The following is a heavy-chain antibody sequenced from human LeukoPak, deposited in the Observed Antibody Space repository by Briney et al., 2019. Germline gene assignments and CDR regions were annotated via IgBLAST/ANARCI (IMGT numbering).Heavy chain of an antibody. CDR3: ARGVERAALVPPYYFDF. CDR1: DDSYRDYY. D-gene: IGHD5-18*01. J-gene: IGHJ4*02. V-gene: IGHV4-34*01. Sequence: SETLSLTCTVYDDSYRDYYWTWIRQPPGKGLEWLGEINHFGRTNYSPSLKSRLTMSVGASRNQFSPTLTSVTAADTAVYYCARGVERAALVPPYYFDFWGQGSLVTVSS. CDR2: INHFGRT.